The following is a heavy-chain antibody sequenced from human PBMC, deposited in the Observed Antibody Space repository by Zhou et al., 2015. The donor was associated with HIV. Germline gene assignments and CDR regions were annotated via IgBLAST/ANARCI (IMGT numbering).Heavy chain of an antibody. CDR1: GFAISNNA. D-gene: IGHD2-15*01. CDR3: ARTYCSGGNCYSGSDY. CDR2: MWHDGYNA. V-gene: IGHV3-33*03. J-gene: IGHJ4*02. Sequence: VHLVESGGGLVPPGGSLRLSCAGSGFAISNNAMRWVRQAPGKGLEWVAIMWHDGYNAYYADSVRGRFTVSRDDAKTSLYLQMNSLRADDTAVYYCARTYCSGGNCYSGSDYWGQGTLVTVSS.